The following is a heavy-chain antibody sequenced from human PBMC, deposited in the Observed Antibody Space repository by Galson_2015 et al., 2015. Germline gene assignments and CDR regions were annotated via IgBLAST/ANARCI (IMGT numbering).Heavy chain of an antibody. Sequence: IHPGDSDTRYSPSFQGQVTISVDKSISTAYLQWSSLKASDTAMYYCARPLGGSGMGRFDCWGQGTLVTVSS. D-gene: IGHD3-10*01. J-gene: IGHJ4*02. CDR2: IHPGDSDT. CDR3: ARPLGGSGMGRFDC. V-gene: IGHV5-51*01.